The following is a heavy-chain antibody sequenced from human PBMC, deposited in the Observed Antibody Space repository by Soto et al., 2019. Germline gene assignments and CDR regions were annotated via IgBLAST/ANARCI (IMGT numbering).Heavy chain of an antibody. CDR2: LSGRGDTT. J-gene: IGHJ4*02. D-gene: IGHD6-13*01. CDR3: AKDIGAAAVFDY. CDR1: GFDFRAYA. Sequence: DVQLLESGGGLVQPGGSLRLSCAASGFDFRAYAMSWVRQTPGKGLEWVSGLSGRGDTTDYADSVKGRSTISRDNSKNTLYLQMNGLRVEDTAVYYCAKDIGAAAVFDYWGQGTLVTVSS. V-gene: IGHV3-23*01.